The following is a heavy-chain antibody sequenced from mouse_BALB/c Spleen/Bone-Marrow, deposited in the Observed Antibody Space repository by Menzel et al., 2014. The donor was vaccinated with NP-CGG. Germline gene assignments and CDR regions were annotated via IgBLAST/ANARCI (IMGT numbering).Heavy chain of an antibody. CDR3: ARGEDMYDDWFAC. CDR2: IYPYNGGT. CDR1: GYTFTDYN. Sequence: VQLKESGPELVKPGASEKISCKASGYTFTDYNMHWVKQSHGKSLEWIGYIYPYNGGTGYNQKLKSKATLTVDNSSSTAYMELRRVPAEYSAVYDCARGEDMYDDWFACWGQGSLVTVFA. J-gene: IGHJ3*01. V-gene: IGHV1S29*02. D-gene: IGHD2-14*01.